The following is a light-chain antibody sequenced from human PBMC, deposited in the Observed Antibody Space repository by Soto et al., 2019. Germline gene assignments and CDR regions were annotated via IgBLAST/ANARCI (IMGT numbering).Light chain of an antibody. V-gene: IGLV2-14*01. CDR2: EVS. Sequence: QSALTQPASVSGSPGQSITISCTGTSSAVGPYDYVSWYQQHPGKAPKLMIYEVSNRPSGVSNRFSGSKSGNTASLTISGLQAEDEADYYCSSYTTSSPLVFGGGTKVTVL. J-gene: IGLJ3*02. CDR3: SSYTTSSPLV. CDR1: SSAVGPYDY.